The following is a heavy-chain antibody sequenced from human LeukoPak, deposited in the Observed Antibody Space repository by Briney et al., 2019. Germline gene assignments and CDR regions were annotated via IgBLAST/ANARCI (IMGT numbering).Heavy chain of an antibody. Sequence: SETLSLTCAVYGGSFSGYYWSWIRQPPGKGLEWIGEINHSGSTNYNPSLKSRVTISVDTSKNQFSLKLSSVTAADTAVYYCARPRIPYYYDSSGYWAYWGQGTLVTVSS. V-gene: IGHV4-34*01. J-gene: IGHJ4*02. CDR2: INHSGST. CDR1: GGSFSGYY. CDR3: ARPRIPYYYDSSGYWAY. D-gene: IGHD3-22*01.